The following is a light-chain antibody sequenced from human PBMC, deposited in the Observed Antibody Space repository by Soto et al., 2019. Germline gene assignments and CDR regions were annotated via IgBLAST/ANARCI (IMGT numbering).Light chain of an antibody. CDR2: RNN. Sequence: QSVLTQPPSASGTPGQRVTISCSGSSSNIGSNYVYWYQQLPGTAPKLLIYRNNQRTSGVPDRFSGSKSGTSASLAISGLRTEDEADYYCAACDDSLSAFYVFGTGTKLTVL. V-gene: IGLV1-47*01. J-gene: IGLJ1*01. CDR1: SSNIGSNY. CDR3: AACDDSLSAFYV.